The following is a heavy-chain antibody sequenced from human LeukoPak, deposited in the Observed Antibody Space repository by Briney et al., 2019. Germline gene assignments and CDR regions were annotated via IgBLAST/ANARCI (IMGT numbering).Heavy chain of an antibody. CDR2: IIPILGIA. CDR3: ARDSQLQLPNNWFDP. J-gene: IGHJ5*02. V-gene: IGHV1-69*04. D-gene: IGHD1-1*01. Sequence: ASVKVSCKASGGTFSSYAISWVRQAPGQGLEWMGRIIPILGIANYAQKFQGRVTITADKSTSTAYMELSRLRSDDTAVYYCARDSQLQLPNNWFDPWGQGTLVTVSS. CDR1: GGTFSSYA.